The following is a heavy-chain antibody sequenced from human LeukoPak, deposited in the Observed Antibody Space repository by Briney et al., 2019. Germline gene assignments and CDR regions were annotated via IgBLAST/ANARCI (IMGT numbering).Heavy chain of an antibody. CDR2: IIPIFGTA. V-gene: IGHV1-69*05. CDR3: ASGLVPAAIGPFDI. CDR1: GGTFSSYA. D-gene: IGHD2-2*02. J-gene: IGHJ3*02. Sequence: SVKVSCKASGGTFSSYAISWVRQAPGQGLEWMGGIIPIFGTANYAQKFQGRVTITTDESTSTAYMELSSLRSEDTAVYYCASGLVPAAIGPFDIWGQGTMVTVSS.